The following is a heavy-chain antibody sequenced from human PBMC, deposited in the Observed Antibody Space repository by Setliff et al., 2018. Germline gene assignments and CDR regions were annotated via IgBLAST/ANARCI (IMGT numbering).Heavy chain of an antibody. CDR2: IYHSGSS. CDR1: GASFSGTY. Sequence: PSETLSLTCAVYGASFSGTYCSWIRQSPGKGLEWIGSIYHSGSSYYNSSLRSRVTISVDTSKNQFSLILRSVTAADTAVYYCARGRMRGSCSGPSCTYDPFDIWGQGTPVTVSS. D-gene: IGHD2-2*01. V-gene: IGHV4-34*01. J-gene: IGHJ3*02. CDR3: ARGRMRGSCSGPSCTYDPFDI.